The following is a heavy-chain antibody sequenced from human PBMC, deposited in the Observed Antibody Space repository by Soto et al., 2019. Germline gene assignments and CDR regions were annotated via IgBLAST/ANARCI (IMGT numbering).Heavy chain of an antibody. J-gene: IGHJ4*02. CDR2: INYSGST. CDR3: AGSTDPAFGVVTPSSLDY. Sequence: SETLSLTCTVSGGSISSYYWSWIRQPPGKGLKWIGYINYSGSTNYNPSLKIQVTISVDTSKNQFSLKLSSVTAADTAVYYCAGSTDPAFGVVTPSSLDYWGQGTLVTVSS. V-gene: IGHV4-59*01. D-gene: IGHD3-3*01. CDR1: GGSISSYY.